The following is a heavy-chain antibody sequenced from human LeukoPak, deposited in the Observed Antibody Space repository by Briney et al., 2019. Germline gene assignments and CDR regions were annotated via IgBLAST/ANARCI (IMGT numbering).Heavy chain of an antibody. CDR1: GGSIGRYY. J-gene: IGHJ4*02. Sequence: SETLSLPCSVSGGSIGRYYWNWIRQPPGKGLEWIGSSHYSGSTNYNPSLESRVSISVDASKNQFSLKLSSVTAADTAVYYCAREFRIPAARVYSFDSWGQGTLVTVFS. V-gene: IGHV4-59*01. D-gene: IGHD6-25*01. CDR3: AREFRIPAARVYSFDS. CDR2: SHYSGST.